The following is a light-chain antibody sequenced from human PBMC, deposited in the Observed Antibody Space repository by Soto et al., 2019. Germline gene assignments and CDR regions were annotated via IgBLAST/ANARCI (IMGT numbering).Light chain of an antibody. CDR1: QAIGSDY. CDR3: QQYRFSPFS. CDR2: GAS. V-gene: IGKV3-20*01. Sequence: EVVLTQSPGTLSLSPGERATLSCRASQAIGSDYLAWYQQTPGQAPRLLIHGASTRATDIPDRFRGSGSGTDFTRTISRLEPEDFAVYYCQQYRFSPFSFGPGTNVDIK. J-gene: IGKJ3*01.